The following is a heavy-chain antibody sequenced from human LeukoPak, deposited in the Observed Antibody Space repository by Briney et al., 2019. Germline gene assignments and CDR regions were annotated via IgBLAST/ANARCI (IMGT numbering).Heavy chain of an antibody. J-gene: IGHJ4*02. Sequence: ASVKVSCKASGYTFTGYYMHWVRQVPGQGLEWMGWINPNSGGTNYAQKFQGRVTMTRDTSISTAYMELSRLRSDDTAVYYCARVVGGNYYGSETDDYWGQGTLVTVSS. CDR2: INPNSGGT. CDR3: ARVVGGNYYGSETDDY. V-gene: IGHV1-2*02. D-gene: IGHD3-10*01. CDR1: GYTFTGYY.